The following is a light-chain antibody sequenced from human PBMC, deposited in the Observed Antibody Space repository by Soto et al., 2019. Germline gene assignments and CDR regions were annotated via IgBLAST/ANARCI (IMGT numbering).Light chain of an antibody. CDR2: DAS. CDR3: QQRSNWPLT. Sequence: DIVLTQFPATLSLSPGERATLSCRASQTVSTYLAWYQQKPGQPPRLLIYDASDRATGIPARFSGSGSGTDFTLTISSLEPEDFAVYYCQQRSNWPLTFGGGTKVDI. V-gene: IGKV3-11*01. J-gene: IGKJ4*01. CDR1: QTVSTY.